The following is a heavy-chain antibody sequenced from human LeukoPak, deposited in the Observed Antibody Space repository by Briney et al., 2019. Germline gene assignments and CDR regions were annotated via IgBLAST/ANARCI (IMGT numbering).Heavy chain of an antibody. CDR1: GDSLSSTYW. D-gene: IGHD3-16*02. CDR3: ARRRRSASIEAYYMDI. Sequence: SGTLSLTCYVSGDSLSSTYWWSWVRQAPGKGLEWIGEIYHVGITAYNPSLKGRVTIAVDKSKNEFSLRLNSVTAADTAVYFCARRRRSASIEAYYMDIWSSGTTVIVSS. V-gene: IGHV4-4*02. CDR2: IYHVGIT. J-gene: IGHJ6*03.